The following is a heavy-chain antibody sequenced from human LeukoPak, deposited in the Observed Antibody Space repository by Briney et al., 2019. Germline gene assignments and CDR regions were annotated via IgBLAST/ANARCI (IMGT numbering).Heavy chain of an antibody. V-gene: IGHV3-73*01. Sequence: AGSLSFSCAASGLTFSGFGILWVRQASGKGREGLGRIGRQGDSDATRYAASLKGKYTIYRVDSSNTAYLQMNSLKTEDTAVYYCAGDYNFLTGLNYWGQGTLVTVSS. J-gene: IGHJ4*02. CDR2: IGRQGDSDAT. D-gene: IGHD3-9*01. CDR1: GLTFSGFG. CDR3: AGDYNFLTGLNY.